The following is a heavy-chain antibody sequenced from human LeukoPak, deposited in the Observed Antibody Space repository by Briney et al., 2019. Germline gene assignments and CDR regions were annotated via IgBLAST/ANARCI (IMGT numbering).Heavy chain of an antibody. V-gene: IGHV4-34*01. Sequence: PSETLSLTCAVYGGSFSGYYWSWIRQPPGKGLEWIGEINHSGRTNYNPSLKSRVTISVDTSKNQFSLKLTSVTAADTAVYYSANLLRLNAFDIWGQGTMVTVSS. CDR3: ANLLRLNAFDI. CDR2: INHSGRT. CDR1: GGSFSGYY. J-gene: IGHJ3*02. D-gene: IGHD3-3*01.